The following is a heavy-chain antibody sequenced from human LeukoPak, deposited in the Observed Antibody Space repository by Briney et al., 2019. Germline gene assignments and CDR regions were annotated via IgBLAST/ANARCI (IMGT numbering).Heavy chain of an antibody. J-gene: IGHJ4*02. CDR3: ARRSYCSGGSCVHSFDY. CDR1: GFTFSSYW. V-gene: IGHV3-74*01. D-gene: IGHD2-15*01. CDR2: INSDGSTT. Sequence: GGSLRPSCEASGFTFSSYWTHWVRQVPGKGLVWVSRINSDGSTTTYADSVKGRFTISRDNAKNTLYLQMNSLRAEDTAVYYCARRSYCSGGSCVHSFDYWGQGTLVTVSS.